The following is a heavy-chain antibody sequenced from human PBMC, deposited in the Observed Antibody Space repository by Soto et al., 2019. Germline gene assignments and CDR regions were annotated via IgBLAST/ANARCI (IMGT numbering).Heavy chain of an antibody. D-gene: IGHD6-13*01. CDR1: GFTFSSYW. V-gene: IGHV3-7*01. CDR2: IKQDGSEK. J-gene: IGHJ6*02. Sequence: LRLSCAASGFTFSSYWMSWVRQAPGKGLEWVANIKQDGSEKYYVDSVKGRFTISRDNAKNSLYLQMNSLRAEDTAVYYCAREDRGDSLYYYYYYGMDVWGQGTTVTVSS. CDR3: AREDRGDSLYYYYYYGMDV.